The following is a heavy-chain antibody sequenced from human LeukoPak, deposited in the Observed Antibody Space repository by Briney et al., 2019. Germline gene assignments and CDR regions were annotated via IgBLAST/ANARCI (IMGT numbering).Heavy chain of an antibody. CDR1: GDSISNHY. V-gene: IGHV4-59*11. J-gene: IGHJ4*02. CDR2: IFYSGNT. D-gene: IGHD1-26*01. CDR3: ARDRGEGIVGTFDY. Sequence: SETLSLTCTVSGDSISNHYWSWIRQPPGKGLVWIGYIFYSGNTHYNPSLKSRVTMSVDTSKNQFSLRLSSLTPADTAVYYCARDRGEGIVGTFDYWGQGTLVTVSS.